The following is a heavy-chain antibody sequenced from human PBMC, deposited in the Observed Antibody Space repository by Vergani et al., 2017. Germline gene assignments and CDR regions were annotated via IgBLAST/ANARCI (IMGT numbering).Heavy chain of an antibody. D-gene: IGHD6-19*01. Sequence: QVQLVQSGAEVKKPGAAVKVSCKASGYYFTDNYLHWVRQAPGQGLEWMGRITPQNGGTQYAEKFQGRVTMTRDTSISTAYMELSRLRSDDTAVYYCARGQWLPTLSFDYWGQGTLVTVSS. CDR1: GYYFTDNY. J-gene: IGHJ4*02. CDR3: ARGQWLPTLSFDY. CDR2: ITPQNGGT. V-gene: IGHV1-2*02.